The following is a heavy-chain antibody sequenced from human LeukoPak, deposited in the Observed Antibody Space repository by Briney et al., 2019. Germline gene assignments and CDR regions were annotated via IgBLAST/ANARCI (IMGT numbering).Heavy chain of an antibody. CDR3: ARDSPYGGKAGDFDY. CDR1: GYSISSGYY. V-gene: IGHV4-38-2*02. J-gene: IGHJ4*02. Sequence: PSETLSLTCTVSGYSISSGYYWGWIRQPPGKGLEWIGSIYHSGSAYYNPSLKSRVTISVDTSKNQFSLKLSSVTAADTAVYYCARDSPYGGKAGDFDYWGQGTLVTVSS. CDR2: IYHSGSA. D-gene: IGHD4-23*01.